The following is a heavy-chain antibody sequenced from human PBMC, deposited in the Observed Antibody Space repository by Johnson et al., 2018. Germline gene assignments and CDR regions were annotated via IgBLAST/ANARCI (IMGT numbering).Heavy chain of an antibody. V-gene: IGHV3-21*01. CDR3: AREGTLGGGSYYYGMDV. Sequence: VQLVESGGGLVKPGGSLRLSCVASGFRFSSSSMNWVRQAPGRGLEWVASISSSSNYIYSADSVKGRFTTSRDNAKNSLYLQMNSLRVEDTAVYYCAREGTLGGGSYYYGMDVWG. CDR2: ISSSSNYI. J-gene: IGHJ6*02. D-gene: IGHD1-26*01. CDR1: GFRFSSSS.